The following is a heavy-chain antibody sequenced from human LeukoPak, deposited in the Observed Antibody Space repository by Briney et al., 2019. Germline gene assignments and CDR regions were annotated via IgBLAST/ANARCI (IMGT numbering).Heavy chain of an antibody. J-gene: IGHJ5*02. D-gene: IGHD2-15*01. CDR1: GGSISSGSYY. Sequence: SETLSLTCTVSGGSISSGSYYCSWIRQPAGKGLEWVGRISTSGTANYNPSLKSRVPISVDTSKNQFSLKLSSVTAADTAVYYCAREIPTPHCSGGSCYSDWFDPWGQGTLVTVSS. CDR3: AREIPTPHCSGGSCYSDWFDP. V-gene: IGHV4-61*02. CDR2: ISTSGTA.